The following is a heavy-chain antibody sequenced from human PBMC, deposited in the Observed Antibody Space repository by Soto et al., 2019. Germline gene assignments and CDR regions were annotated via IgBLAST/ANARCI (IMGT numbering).Heavy chain of an antibody. CDR1: GFTFSSYS. CDR2: ISSSSSTI. Sequence: PGGSLRLSCAASGFTFSSYSMNWVRQAPGKGLEWVSYISSSSSTIYYADSVKGRFTISRDNAKNSLYLQMDSLRAEDTAVYYCATTLNEYYYYYYMDVWGKGTTVTVSS. CDR3: ATTLNEYYYYYYMDV. V-gene: IGHV3-48*01. J-gene: IGHJ6*03. D-gene: IGHD1-1*01.